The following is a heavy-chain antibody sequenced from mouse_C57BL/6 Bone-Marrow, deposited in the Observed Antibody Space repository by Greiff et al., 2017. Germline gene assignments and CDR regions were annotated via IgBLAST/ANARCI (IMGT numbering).Heavy chain of an antibody. Sequence: EVKLMESGGGLVKPGGSLKLSCAASGFTFSDYGMHWVRQAPEKGLEWVAYISSGSSTIYYADTVTGRFTISRDNAKNTLFLQMTSLRCEDTAMYYGANLYYYGSSYWYFDVWGTGTTVTVSS. J-gene: IGHJ1*03. V-gene: IGHV5-17*01. D-gene: IGHD1-1*01. CDR1: GFTFSDYG. CDR2: ISSGSSTI. CDR3: ANLYYYGSSYWYFDV.